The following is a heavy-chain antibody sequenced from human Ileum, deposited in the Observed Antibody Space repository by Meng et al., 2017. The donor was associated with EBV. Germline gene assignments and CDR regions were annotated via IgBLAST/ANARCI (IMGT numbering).Heavy chain of an antibody. V-gene: IGHV4-4*03. Sequence: VPGLGNPLGPPALTCPVCCGSISSSNWRSGVPQAPLQPLEWIGEIHHTESNNYNPTHKSRLPISVDKSKNQYSQKLCSVTVTDTSVYYCARESYSDSSGYYSLDYWGQGSLVTVSS. CDR3: ARESYSDSSGYYSLDY. D-gene: IGHD3-22*01. CDR2: IHHTESN. CDR1: CGSISSSNW. J-gene: IGHJ4*02.